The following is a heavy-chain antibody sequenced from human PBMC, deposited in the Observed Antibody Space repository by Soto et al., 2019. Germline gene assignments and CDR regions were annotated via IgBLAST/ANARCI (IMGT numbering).Heavy chain of an antibody. V-gene: IGHV4-34*01. J-gene: IGHJ4*02. CDR3: ARGRVPAAHTLDY. CDR2: INHSGST. D-gene: IGHD2-2*01. Sequence: QVQLQQWGAGLLKPSETLSLTCAVYGGSFSGYYWSWIRQPPGKGLEWIGEINHSGSTNYNPSLKSRVTISVDTSKNQFSLKLSSATAADTAVYYCARGRVPAAHTLDYWGQGTLVTVSS. CDR1: GGSFSGYY.